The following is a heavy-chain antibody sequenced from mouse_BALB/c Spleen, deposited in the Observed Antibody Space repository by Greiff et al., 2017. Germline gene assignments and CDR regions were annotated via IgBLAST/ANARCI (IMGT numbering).Heavy chain of an antibody. CDR1: GYTFTSYW. CDR3: ARVYAAD. D-gene: IGHD1-1*01. V-gene: IGHV1-7*01. Sequence: QVQLQQSGAELAKPGASVKMSCKASGYTFTSYWMHWVKQRPGQGLEWIGYINPSTGYTEYNQKFKDKATLTADKSSSTAYMQLSSLTSEDSAVYYCARVYAADWGQGTLVTVSA. J-gene: IGHJ3*01. CDR2: INPSTGYT.